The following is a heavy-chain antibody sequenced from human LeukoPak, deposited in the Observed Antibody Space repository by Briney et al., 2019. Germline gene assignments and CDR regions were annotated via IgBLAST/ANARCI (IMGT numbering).Heavy chain of an antibody. CDR3: ARDWSNGYSVSHYFGF. CDR1: SYSISSGYY. Sequence: SKTLSLTCTVSSYSISSGYYWGWIRHPPEEGLEWIGSISHSGSTYYNPSLKSRVTISVDTSKNQFSLNVSSATAADTAVYYCARDWSNGYSVSHYFGFWGQGTLVSVSS. D-gene: IGHD3-22*01. J-gene: IGHJ4*02. V-gene: IGHV4-38-2*02. CDR2: ISHSGST.